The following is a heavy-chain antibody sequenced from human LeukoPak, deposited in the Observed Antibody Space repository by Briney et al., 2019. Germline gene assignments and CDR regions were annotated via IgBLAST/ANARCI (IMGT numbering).Heavy chain of an antibody. Sequence: PSETLSLTCTVSHGSISSYYWSWIRQPPGKGLEWIAHIHDSANTNYNPSLKSRVTISVDTSKNQFSLKLSSVTAADSAGYYCARGRITIFAVVTPHFDYWGHGNLVTVSS. J-gene: IGHJ4*01. D-gene: IGHD3-3*01. CDR1: HGSISSYY. CDR2: IHDSANT. V-gene: IGHV4-59*01. CDR3: ARGRITIFAVVTPHFDY.